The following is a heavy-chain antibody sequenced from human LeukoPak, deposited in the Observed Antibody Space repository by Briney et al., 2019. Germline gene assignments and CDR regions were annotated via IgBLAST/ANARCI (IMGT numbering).Heavy chain of an antibody. D-gene: IGHD6-19*01. V-gene: IGHV3-30*18. CDR1: GFTFSSYG. Sequence: GGSLRLSCAASGFTFSSYGMHWARQAPGKGLEWVAVISYDGSDKYYADSVKGRFTISRDNSKNTLYLQMNSLRAEDTAVYYCAKSQNQGRIAVAGTTYNWGQGTLVTVSS. J-gene: IGHJ4*02. CDR2: ISYDGSDK. CDR3: AKSQNQGRIAVAGTTYN.